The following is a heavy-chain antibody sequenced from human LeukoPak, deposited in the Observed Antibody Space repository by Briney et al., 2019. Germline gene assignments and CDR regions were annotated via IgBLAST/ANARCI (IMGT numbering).Heavy chain of an antibody. Sequence: GGSLRLSCAASGFSFSKYWMHWVRQTPGEGLVWVARIKEDGTYTSYADSVKGRFTISRDNARNTVLLQMNSLRAEDTAVHYCARDFDMGITPGDDFDFWGQGTLVTVSS. CDR3: ARDFDMGITPGDDFDF. V-gene: IGHV3-74*01. J-gene: IGHJ4*02. CDR2: IKEDGTYT. CDR1: GFSFSKYW. D-gene: IGHD3-9*01.